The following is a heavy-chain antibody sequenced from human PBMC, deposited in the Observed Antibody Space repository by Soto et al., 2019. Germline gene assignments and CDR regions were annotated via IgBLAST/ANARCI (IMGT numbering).Heavy chain of an antibody. CDR1: GYTFTSYD. D-gene: IGHD2-15*01. CDR3: ARGAAGAYCSGGSCYKSYAFDI. J-gene: IGHJ3*02. V-gene: IGHV1-8*01. Sequence: ASVKVSCKASGYTFTSYDINWVRQATGQGLEWMGWMNPNSGNTGYAQKFQGRVTMTRNTSISTAYMELSSLRSEDTAVYYCARGAAGAYCSGGSCYKSYAFDIWGQGTMVTVSS. CDR2: MNPNSGNT.